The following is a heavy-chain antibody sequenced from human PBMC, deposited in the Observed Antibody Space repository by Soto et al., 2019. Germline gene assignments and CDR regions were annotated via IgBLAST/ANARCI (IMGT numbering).Heavy chain of an antibody. CDR2: ITYDGSFQ. J-gene: IGHJ4*02. D-gene: IGHD1-7*01. CDR3: AKDRVGGTFYTPLGF. V-gene: IGHV3-30*18. CDR1: GFNFDNYG. Sequence: VGSLRLSCQASGFNFDNYGMHWVRQAPGKGLEWVAVITYDGSFQYYADSVKGRFTISRDNSKNTLFLHLNTLKPEDTAVYHCAKDRVGGTFYTPLGFWGPGTLVTVSS.